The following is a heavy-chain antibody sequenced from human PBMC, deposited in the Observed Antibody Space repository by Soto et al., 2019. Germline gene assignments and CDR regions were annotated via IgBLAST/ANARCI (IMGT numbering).Heavy chain of an antibody. V-gene: IGHV1-69*13. Sequence: SVKVSCKASGGTFSSYAISWVRQAPGQGLEWMGGIIPIFGTANYAQKFQGRVTITADESTSTAYMELSSLRSEDTAVYYCARGASTVYAIPHNCFDPWRQGTLVTVSS. CDR2: IIPIFGTA. J-gene: IGHJ5*02. CDR3: ARGASTVYAIPHNCFDP. CDR1: GGTFSSYA. D-gene: IGHD2-8*01.